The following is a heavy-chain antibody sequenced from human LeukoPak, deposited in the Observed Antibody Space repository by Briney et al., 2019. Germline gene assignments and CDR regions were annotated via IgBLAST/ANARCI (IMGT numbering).Heavy chain of an antibody. D-gene: IGHD3-16*01. CDR2: LSGSGDRT. Sequence: PGGSLRLSCAASGFTFSTYAITWVRQAPGKGLEWVSALSGSGDRTKYADSVKGRFIISRYNSKNTLYLQLNSLRAEDTALYYCAKDGGLSFFSYMDASGNGKTVSVSS. V-gene: IGHV3-23*01. CDR1: GFTFSTYA. CDR3: AKDGGLSFFSYMDA. J-gene: IGHJ6*03.